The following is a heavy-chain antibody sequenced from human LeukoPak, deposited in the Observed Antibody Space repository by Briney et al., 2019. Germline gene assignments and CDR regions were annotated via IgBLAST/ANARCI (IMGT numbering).Heavy chain of an antibody. CDR3: AKDRQAYYDSSGIFDY. V-gene: IGHV3-23*01. CDR1: GFTFSSYA. Sequence: GGSLRLSCAASGFTFSSYAMSWVRQAPGKELEWLSTIRGSGSSTYYADSVKGRFTISRDNSKNTLYLQMNSLRAGDTAVYYCAKDRQAYYDSSGIFDYWGQGTLVTVSS. J-gene: IGHJ4*02. D-gene: IGHD3-22*01. CDR2: IRGSGSST.